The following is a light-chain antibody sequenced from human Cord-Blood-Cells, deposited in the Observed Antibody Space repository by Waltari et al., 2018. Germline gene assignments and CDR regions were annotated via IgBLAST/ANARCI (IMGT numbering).Light chain of an antibody. CDR2: GAS. CDR3: QQYNNWLT. CDR1: QSVSSN. J-gene: IGKJ1*01. Sequence: EIVMTQSPSTLSVSPGERATLSCRASQSVSSNLAWYQQKPGQAPRLLFYGASTRATGIPARFSGSGYGTEFTLTISSLQSEDFAVYSCQQYNNWLTFGQGTKVEIK. V-gene: IGKV3-15*01.